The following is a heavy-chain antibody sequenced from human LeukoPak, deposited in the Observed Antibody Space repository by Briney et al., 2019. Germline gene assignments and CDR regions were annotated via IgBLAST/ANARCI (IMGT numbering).Heavy chain of an antibody. CDR2: ISYDGSNK. J-gene: IGHJ4*02. V-gene: IGHV3-30*18. CDR1: GFTFSSYG. CDR3: AKDGSYQYYFDY. D-gene: IGHD3-16*01. Sequence: GGSLRLSCAASGFTFSSYGMHWVRQAPGKGLEWVAVISYDGSNKYYADSVKGRFTISRDNSKNTLYLQMNSLRAEDTAVYYCAKDGSYQYYFDYWGQGTLVTVSS.